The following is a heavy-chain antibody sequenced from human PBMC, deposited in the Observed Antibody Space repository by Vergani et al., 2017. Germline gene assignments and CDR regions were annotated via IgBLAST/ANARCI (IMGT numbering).Heavy chain of an antibody. CDR2: ISHTGTT. J-gene: IGHJ4*02. CDR3: SSLFTGGVND. D-gene: IGHD3-16*01. CDR1: GYSISSGLY. V-gene: IGHV4-38-2*01. Sequence: QVQLEESGPGLVKPSGTLSLTFAVPGYSISSGLYWGWVRQPPGKGLEWIGSISHTGTTSYRASFKSRITISLGTSKNQFSLPLTSVTAADRALYYCSSLFTGGVNDWSQGILVTVSS.